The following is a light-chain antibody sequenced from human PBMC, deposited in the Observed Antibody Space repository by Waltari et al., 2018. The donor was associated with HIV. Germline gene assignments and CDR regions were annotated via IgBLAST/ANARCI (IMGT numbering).Light chain of an antibody. CDR1: SSNIGAGYD. Sequence: QSVLTQPPSVSGAPGQRVTISCTGSSSNIGAGYDVHWYQQLPGTAPKLLIYGNSNRPSGVPDRFSGSKSGTSASLAITGLQAEDEADYYCQVWDSGSDQVVFGGGTKLTVL. CDR2: GNS. J-gene: IGLJ2*01. CDR3: QVWDSGSDQVV. V-gene: IGLV1-40*01.